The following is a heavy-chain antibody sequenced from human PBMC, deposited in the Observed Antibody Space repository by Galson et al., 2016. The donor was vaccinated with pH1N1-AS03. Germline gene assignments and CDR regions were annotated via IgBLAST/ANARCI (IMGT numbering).Heavy chain of an antibody. CDR2: IYYTGST. CDR3: ARAAVPAAIEGYYFDS. V-gene: IGHV4-61*03. J-gene: IGHJ4*02. Sequence: LSLTCTVSGGPVSSGIYYWSWIRQPPGKGLEWIGYIYYTGSTKYNPSLKSRVTISVDTSKSHFSLKLTSVTAADTAVYYCARAAVPAAIEGYYFDSWGQGTLVAVSS. D-gene: IGHD2-2*02. CDR1: GGPVSSGIYY.